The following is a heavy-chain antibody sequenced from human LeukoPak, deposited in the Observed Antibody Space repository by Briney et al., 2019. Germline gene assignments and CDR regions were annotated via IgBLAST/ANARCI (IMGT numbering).Heavy chain of an antibody. V-gene: IGHV3-30-3*01. D-gene: IGHD3-22*01. J-gene: IGHJ4*02. CDR3: ARSYYGSTGYPFDY. CDR1: GFTFSYYA. Sequence: GGSLRLSCAASGFTFSYYAMHWVRQAPGKGLDWVAVISYDGSIKYYADSVKGRFTISRDNSKNTLYLQMNSLRAEDTAVYYCARSYYGSTGYPFDYWGQGTLVTVSS. CDR2: ISYDGSIK.